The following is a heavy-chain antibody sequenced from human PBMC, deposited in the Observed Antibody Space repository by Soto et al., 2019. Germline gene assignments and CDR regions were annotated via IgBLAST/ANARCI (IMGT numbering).Heavy chain of an antibody. Sequence: GGSLRLSCAASGFTFSSYEMNWVRQAPGKGLEWVSYISSSGSTIYYADSVKGRFTISRDNAKNSLYLQMNSLGAEDTAVYYCARKGQYYDFWSGYYPKPGGMDVWGQGTTVTVSS. V-gene: IGHV3-48*03. CDR3: ARKGQYYDFWSGYYPKPGGMDV. CDR2: ISSSGSTI. CDR1: GFTFSSYE. J-gene: IGHJ6*02. D-gene: IGHD3-3*01.